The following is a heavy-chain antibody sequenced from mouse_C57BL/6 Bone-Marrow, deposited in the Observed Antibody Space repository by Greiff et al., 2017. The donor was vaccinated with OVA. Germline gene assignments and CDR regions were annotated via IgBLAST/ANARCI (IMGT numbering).Heavy chain of an antibody. D-gene: IGHD1-1*01. Sequence: QVQLQQPGAELVKPGASVKLSCKASGYTFTSYWMHWVEQRPGKGLEWVGMIPPNSGSNKYNEKFKSKATLTVAKSSSTAYMQLSSLTSEDSAVYYCARERFTTVDWYFDVWGTGTTVTVSS. J-gene: IGHJ1*03. CDR2: IPPNSGSN. CDR3: ARERFTTVDWYFDV. CDR1: GYTFTSYW. V-gene: IGHV1-64*01.